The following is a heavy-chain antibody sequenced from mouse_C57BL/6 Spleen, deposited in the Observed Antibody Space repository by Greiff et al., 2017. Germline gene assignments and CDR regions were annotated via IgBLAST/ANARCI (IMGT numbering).Heavy chain of an antibody. CDR3: ARDQGAY. V-gene: IGHV3-6*01. D-gene: IGHD3-2*02. CDR2: ISYDGSN. J-gene: IGHJ3*01. Sequence: EVQRVESGPGLVKPSQSLSLTCSVTGYSITSGYYWNWIRQFPGNKLEWMGYISYDGSNNYNPSLKNRISITRDTSKNQFFLKLNSVTTEDTATYYCARDQGAYWGQGTLVTVSA. CDR1: GYSITSGYY.